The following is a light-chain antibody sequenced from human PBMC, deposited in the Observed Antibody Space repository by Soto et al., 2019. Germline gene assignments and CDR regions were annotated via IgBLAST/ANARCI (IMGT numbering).Light chain of an antibody. Sequence: QSVLTQSPSASGSPGQSVTISCTGTSSDIGGYNSVSWYQQHPGKAPKVMIYDVTKRPSGVPDRFSGSKSGNTASLTVSALQAEDEADYYCSSYTDTKSLVFGNGTKVTVL. V-gene: IGLV2-8*01. CDR2: DVT. CDR1: SSDIGGYNS. J-gene: IGLJ1*01. CDR3: SSYTDTKSLV.